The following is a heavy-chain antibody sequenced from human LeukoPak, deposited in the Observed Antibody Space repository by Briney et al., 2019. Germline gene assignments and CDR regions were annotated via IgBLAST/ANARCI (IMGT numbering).Heavy chain of an antibody. J-gene: IGHJ4*02. CDR3: AKRGVVIRVFLVGFHKEAYYFDS. CDR1: GITLSNYG. CDR2: LSGSGGGT. V-gene: IGHV3-23*01. D-gene: IGHD3-10*01. Sequence: GGSLRLFCAVSGITLSNYGMSWVRQAPGKGLEWVAGLSGSGGGTNYADSVQGRFTISRDNPKNTLYLQMNSLSAEDTAVYFCAKRGVVIRVFLVGFHKEAYYFDSWGQGALVTVSS.